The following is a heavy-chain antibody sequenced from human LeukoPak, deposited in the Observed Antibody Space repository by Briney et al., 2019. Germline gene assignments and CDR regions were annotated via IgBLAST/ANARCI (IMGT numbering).Heavy chain of an antibody. J-gene: IGHJ4*02. Sequence: GGSLRLSCAASGFTFSSYAMGWVRQAPGMGLEWVSVISGSDSTTCYADSVKGRFTISRDNSKNTLYLQMNGLRAEDTAVYYCAKGAVVTYLYYFDYWGQGTLVTVSS. V-gene: IGHV3-23*01. D-gene: IGHD3-22*01. CDR2: ISGSDSTT. CDR1: GFTFSSYA. CDR3: AKGAVVTYLYYFDY.